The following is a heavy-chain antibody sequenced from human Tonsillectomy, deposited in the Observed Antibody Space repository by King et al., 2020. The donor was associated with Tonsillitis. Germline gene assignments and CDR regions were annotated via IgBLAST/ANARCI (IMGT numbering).Heavy chain of an antibody. CDR1: GGSFSDYF. J-gene: IGHJ6*02. Sequence: VQLQQWGAGLLKSSRTLSLTCAVSGGSFSDYFWTWIRQSPGKGLEWIGDINHSGFTDYNPSLKSRLTMSLDTSKSQFSLRLRSVTAADTAVYYCARGLRYFEWSPTGPSYFYYGSDIWSQGTTVTVSS. CDR2: INHSGFT. V-gene: IGHV4-34*01. D-gene: IGHD3-9*01. CDR3: ARGLRYFEWSPTGPSYFYYGSDI.